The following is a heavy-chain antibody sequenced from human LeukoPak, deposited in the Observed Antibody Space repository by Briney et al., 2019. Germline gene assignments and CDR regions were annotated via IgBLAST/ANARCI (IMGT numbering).Heavy chain of an antibody. CDR1: GFTFSSYS. V-gene: IGHV3-21*01. J-gene: IGHJ6*03. Sequence: PGGSLRLSCAASGFTFSSYSMKWVRQAPGKGLEGVSSISSRSSYIYYADSVKGGFTISRDNAKNSLYLQMNSLRAEDTAVYYCASDYYYMDVWGKGATVTISS. CDR3: ASDYYYMDV. CDR2: ISSRSSYI.